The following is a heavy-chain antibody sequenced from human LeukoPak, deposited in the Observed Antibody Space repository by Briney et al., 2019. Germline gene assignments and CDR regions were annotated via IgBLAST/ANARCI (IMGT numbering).Heavy chain of an antibody. CDR1: GFTFSSYS. V-gene: IGHV3-21*01. CDR2: ITSSSSHV. CDR3: ARAEMATITFPDY. D-gene: IGHD5-24*01. J-gene: IGHJ4*02. Sequence: PGGSLRLSCAASGFTFSSYSMNWVRQAPGMGLEWVSSITSSSSHVYYADSVKGRFTISRDNAKNSLYLQMNSLRAEDTAVYYCARAEMATITFPDYWGQGTPVTVSS.